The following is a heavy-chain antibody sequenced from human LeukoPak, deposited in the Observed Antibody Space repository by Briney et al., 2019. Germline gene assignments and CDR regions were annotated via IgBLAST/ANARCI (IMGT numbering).Heavy chain of an antibody. CDR3: ARGPPRGKYYYMDV. Sequence: GGSLRLFCAASGYTFSICDMLWVRQSTGGGLEWLSTIGTSSDTYYPGSVEGRFTLYRDNAKNSLYLKMNSVTAGDTAVYYCARGPPRGKYYYMDVWGKGTTVTVSS. D-gene: IGHD1-1*01. CDR1: GYTFSICD. V-gene: IGHV3-13*01. CDR2: IGTSSDT. J-gene: IGHJ6*03.